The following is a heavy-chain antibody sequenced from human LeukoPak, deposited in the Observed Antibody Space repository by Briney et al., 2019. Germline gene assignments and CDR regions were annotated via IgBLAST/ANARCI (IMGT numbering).Heavy chain of an antibody. CDR3: ARESRGELEDY. CDR2: ISSNSSTI. CDR1: GFTFSSYS. D-gene: IGHD1-26*01. J-gene: IGHJ4*02. Sequence: GGSLTLSCAASGFTFSSYSMNWVRQAPGKGLEWVSYISSNSSTIYYADSVKGRFTISRDNAKNSLYLQMNSLRAEDTAVYYCARESRGELEDYWGQGTLVTVSS. V-gene: IGHV3-48*01.